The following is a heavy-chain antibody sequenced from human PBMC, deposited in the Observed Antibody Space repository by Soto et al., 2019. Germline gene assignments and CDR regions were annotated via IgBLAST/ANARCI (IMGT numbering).Heavy chain of an antibody. J-gene: IGHJ5*02. CDR3: ARGKGYSRSFPFDP. V-gene: IGHV3-21*02. CDR2: ISSSSSHT. D-gene: IGHD6-6*01. Sequence: EVQLVESGGGLVKPGGSLRLSCAASGFTFSSYSMNWVRQAPGKGLEWVSSISISSSSSHTYYADSVKGRFTISRDNAKNALYLQMNSLRAEDTAVYYCARGKGYSRSFPFDPWGQGTLVTVSS. CDR1: GFTFSSYS.